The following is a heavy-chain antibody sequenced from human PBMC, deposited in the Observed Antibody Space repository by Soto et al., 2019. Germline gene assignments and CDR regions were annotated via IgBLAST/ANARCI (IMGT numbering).Heavy chain of an antibody. CDR3: ARGRGFMVRGVIPFDY. Sequence: QVQLVQSGAEVKKTGASVKVSCKASGYTFTSYGISWVRQAPGQGLEWMGWISAYNGNTNYAQKLQGRVTMTTDTSTTTAYMELRSLSSDHTAVYYCARGRGFMVRGVIPFDYWGQGTLVTVSS. V-gene: IGHV1-18*01. CDR2: ISAYNGNT. CDR1: GYTFTSYG. D-gene: IGHD3-10*01. J-gene: IGHJ4*02.